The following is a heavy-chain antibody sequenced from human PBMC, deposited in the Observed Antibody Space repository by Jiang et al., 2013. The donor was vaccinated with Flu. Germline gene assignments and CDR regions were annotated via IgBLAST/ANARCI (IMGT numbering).Heavy chain of an antibody. V-gene: IGHV4-61*02. CDR1: GGSISSGSYY. D-gene: IGHD3-10*01. CDR2: IYTSGST. J-gene: IGHJ5*02. CDR3: AREDGSGSYSLFDP. Sequence: VSGGSISSGSYYWSWIRQPAGKGLEWIGRIYTSGSTNYNPSLKSRVTISVDTSKNQFSLKLSSVTAADTAVYYCAREDGSGSYSLFDPWGQGTLVTVSS.